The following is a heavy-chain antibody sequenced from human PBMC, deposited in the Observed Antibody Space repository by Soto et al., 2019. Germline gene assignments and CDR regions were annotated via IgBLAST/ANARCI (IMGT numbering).Heavy chain of an antibody. CDR3: ASRLTLATTTGDAFDL. Sequence: PSETLSLTCTVSSGSIINYSWSWIRQPPGKGLKRIGFIYYSGSTNYNSFLKSRVTMSVDMSRQQLSLKLNFVTAADTAVYYCASRLTLATTTGDAFDLWGQGTMVTVSS. CDR1: SGSIINYS. J-gene: IGHJ3*01. CDR2: IYYSGST. D-gene: IGHD4-17*01. V-gene: IGHV4-59*01.